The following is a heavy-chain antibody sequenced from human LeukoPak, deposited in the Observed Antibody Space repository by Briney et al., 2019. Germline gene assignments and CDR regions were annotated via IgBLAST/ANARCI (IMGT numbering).Heavy chain of an antibody. J-gene: IGHJ4*02. CDR2: ITSSSSYI. CDR3: ARGSTYSSGWYTGFDY. V-gene: IGHV3-21*01. Sequence: GSLRLSCAASGFTFSSYSMSWVRQAPGKGLEWVSSITSSSSYIYYADSVKGRFTISRDNAKKSVYLQMNSLRAEDTAVYYCARGSTYSSGWYTGFDYWGQGTLVTVSS. D-gene: IGHD6-19*01. CDR1: GFTFSSYS.